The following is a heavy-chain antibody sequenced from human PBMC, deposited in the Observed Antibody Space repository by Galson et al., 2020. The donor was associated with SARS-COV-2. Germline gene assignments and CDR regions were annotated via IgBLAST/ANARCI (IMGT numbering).Heavy chain of an antibody. V-gene: IGHV4-39*01. J-gene: IGHJ4*02. CDR3: ARHVSSSSWCHFDY. D-gene: IGHD6-13*01. CDR1: GGSISINSYY. Sequence: ASETLSLTCTVSGGSISINSYYWGWIRQPPGKGLEWIGIIYYSGSTYYNPSLKSRVTISVDTSKNQFSLKLSSVTAADTAVYYCARHVSSSSWCHFDYGGQGTLVTVSS. CDR2: IYYSGST.